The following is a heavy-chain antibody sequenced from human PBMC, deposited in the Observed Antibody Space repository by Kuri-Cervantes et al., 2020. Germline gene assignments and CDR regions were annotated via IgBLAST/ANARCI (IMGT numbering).Heavy chain of an antibody. CDR1: GYTFTGYY. Sequence: ASVKVSCKASGYTFTGYYMHWVRQAPGQGLEWMGWISAYTANTNYAQKLQGRVTMTTDTSTSTAYMELKSLRSDDTAVYYCARASSGWWENWFDPWGQGTLVTVSS. V-gene: IGHV1-18*04. CDR2: ISAYTANT. J-gene: IGHJ5*02. CDR3: ARASSGWWENWFDP. D-gene: IGHD6-19*01.